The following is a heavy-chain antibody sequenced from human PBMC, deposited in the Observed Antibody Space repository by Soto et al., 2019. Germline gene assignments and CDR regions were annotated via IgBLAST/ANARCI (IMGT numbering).Heavy chain of an antibody. J-gene: IGHJ4*02. CDR3: ALSMTYYYDSSGYKPDLAFDY. CDR1: GFSLSTSGVG. CDR2: IYWDDDK. V-gene: IGHV2-5*02. D-gene: IGHD3-22*01. Sequence: GSGPTLVNPTQTLTLTCTFSGFSLSTSGVGVGWIRQPPGKALEWLALIYWDDDKRYSPSLKSRLTITKDTSKNQVVLTMTNMDPVDTATYYCALSMTYYYDSSGYKPDLAFDYWGQGTLVTVSS.